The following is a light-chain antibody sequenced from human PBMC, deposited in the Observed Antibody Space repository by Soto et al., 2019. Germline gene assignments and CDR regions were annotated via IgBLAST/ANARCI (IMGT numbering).Light chain of an antibody. Sequence: QSVLTQPPSASGTPGQRVTISCSGSSSNIGSNTVNWYQKLPGTAPKLLIYSNNQRPSGVPDRFSGSKSGTSASLAISGLQSEDEAYYYCAAWDDSLNGPVVFGGGTKLTVL. V-gene: IGLV1-44*01. J-gene: IGLJ2*01. CDR2: SNN. CDR1: SSNIGSNT. CDR3: AAWDDSLNGPVV.